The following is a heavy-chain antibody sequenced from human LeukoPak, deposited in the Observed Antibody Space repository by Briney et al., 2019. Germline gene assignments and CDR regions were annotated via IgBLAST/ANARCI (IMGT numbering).Heavy chain of an antibody. D-gene: IGHD3-16*01. CDR3: GRGGPAVGGFCW. Sequence: AGGSLRLSCAASGFTFSSYDMHWVRQATGKGLEWVSAIGTAGDTYYPGSVKGRFTISRENAKNSLYLQMNSLRAGGTAVYYCGRGGPAVGGFCWWGQGTLVTVSS. J-gene: IGHJ4*02. CDR2: IGTAGDT. CDR1: GFTFSSYD. V-gene: IGHV3-13*01.